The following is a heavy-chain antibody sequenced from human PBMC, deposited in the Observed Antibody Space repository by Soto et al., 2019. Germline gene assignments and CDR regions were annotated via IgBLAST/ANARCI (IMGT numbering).Heavy chain of an antibody. J-gene: IGHJ6*02. V-gene: IGHV1-69*06. CDR1: GGTFSSNS. CDR3: ARAVLSSSRPSYYQYGMDV. Sequence: QVQLVQSGAEVKRPGSSVKVSCKASGGTFSSNSINWVRQAPGQGLEWMGSIIPLFGTTDYAQNFQGRVTISADKFMNTAYMELSSLRSEDTAVYFCARAVLSSSRPSYYQYGMDVWGQGTTVTVSS. D-gene: IGHD6-19*01. CDR2: IIPLFGTT.